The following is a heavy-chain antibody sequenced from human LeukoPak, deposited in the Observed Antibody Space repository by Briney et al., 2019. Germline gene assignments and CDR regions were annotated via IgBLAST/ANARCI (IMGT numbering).Heavy chain of an antibody. J-gene: IGHJ4*02. CDR2: IRYDGSDK. Sequence: GGSLRLSCAASGFTFNSYGMHWVRQAPGKGLEWVAFIRYDGSDKYYADSVKGRFTISRDNSKNTVYLQMNSLRGEDAAVYYCAKGSVWELAPPGYWGQGTLVTVSS. CDR3: AKGSVWELAPPGY. CDR1: GFTFNSYG. V-gene: IGHV3-30*02. D-gene: IGHD1-26*01.